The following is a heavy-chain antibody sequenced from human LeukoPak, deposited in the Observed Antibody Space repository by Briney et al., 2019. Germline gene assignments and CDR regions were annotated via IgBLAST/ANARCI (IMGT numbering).Heavy chain of an antibody. CDR2: ISGSGGST. Sequence: GGSLRLSCAASGFTFSSYGMSWVRQAPGKGLEWVSAISGSGGSTYYADSVKGRFTISRDNSKNTLYVQMNSLRAEDTAVYYCATQKPQWLPLDYWGQGTLVTVPS. CDR3: ATQKPQWLPLDY. J-gene: IGHJ4*02. V-gene: IGHV3-23*01. CDR1: GFTFSSYG. D-gene: IGHD6-19*01.